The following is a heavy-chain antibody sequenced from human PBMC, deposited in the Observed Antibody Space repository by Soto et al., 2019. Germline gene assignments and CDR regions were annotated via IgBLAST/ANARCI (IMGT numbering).Heavy chain of an antibody. CDR3: AQHLRYSRRSSSFAP. CDR2: ISGSGGST. Sequence: EVQLLESGGGLVQPGGSLRLSCAASGFTFSSYAMSWVRQAPGKGLEWVSAISGSGGSTYYADSVKGRFTISRDHSKNTLYLQINSLRAADTAVYYCAQHLRYSRRSSSFAPWGQGTLVTVSS. CDR1: GFTFSSYA. D-gene: IGHD6-13*01. J-gene: IGHJ5*02. V-gene: IGHV3-23*01.